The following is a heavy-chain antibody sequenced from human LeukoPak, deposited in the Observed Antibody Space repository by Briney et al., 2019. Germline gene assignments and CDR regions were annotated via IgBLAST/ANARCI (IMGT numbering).Heavy chain of an antibody. Sequence: ASVKVSCKASGGTFSSYAISWVRQAPGQGLGWMGRIIPIFGTANYAQKFQGRVTITADKSTSTAYMELSSLRSEDTAVYYCARDYYDSSGPAYWGQGTLVTVSS. D-gene: IGHD3-22*01. V-gene: IGHV1-69*06. CDR2: IIPIFGTA. J-gene: IGHJ4*02. CDR3: ARDYYDSSGPAY. CDR1: GGTFSSYA.